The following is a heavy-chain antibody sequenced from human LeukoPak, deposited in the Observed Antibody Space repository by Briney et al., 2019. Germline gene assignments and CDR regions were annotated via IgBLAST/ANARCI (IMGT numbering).Heavy chain of an antibody. D-gene: IGHD1-26*01. Sequence: SETLSLTCGVYGGSFSGYYWSWIRQPPGKGLEWMGYIYYSGSTNYNPSLKSRVTISVDMSKNQFSLKLSSVTAADTAVYYCTRHQGVGALTWGQGTLVTVSS. CDR3: TRHQGVGALT. J-gene: IGHJ5*02. CDR1: GGSFSGYY. CDR2: IYYSGST. V-gene: IGHV4-59*08.